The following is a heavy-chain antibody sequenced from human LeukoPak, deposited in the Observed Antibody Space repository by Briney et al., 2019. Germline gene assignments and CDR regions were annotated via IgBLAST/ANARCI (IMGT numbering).Heavy chain of an antibody. CDR3: ARLYIGGYSGSTNYNWFDP. CDR1: GGSFSGYY. D-gene: IGHD6-13*01. Sequence: SETLSLTCAVDGGSFSGYYWSWIRQPPGKGLEWIGEINHSGSTNYNPSIKSRVTISVDTSKNQFSLNLTSVTAADTAVYYCARLYIGGYSGSTNYNWFDPWGQGTLVTVSS. V-gene: IGHV4-34*01. CDR2: INHSGST. J-gene: IGHJ5*02.